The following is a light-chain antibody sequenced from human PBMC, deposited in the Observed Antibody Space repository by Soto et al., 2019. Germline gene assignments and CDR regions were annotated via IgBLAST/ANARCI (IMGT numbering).Light chain of an antibody. Sequence: QSALTQPPSASGSPGQSVTISCTGTSSDVGGYKYVSWYQQYPGKAPKLMIYEVTKRPSGVPDRFSGSKSGNTASLTVSGLQAEDEAEYYCSSYAGSNNLKVFGAGTKLTVL. CDR1: SSDVGGYKY. J-gene: IGLJ1*01. CDR3: SSYAGSNNLKV. V-gene: IGLV2-8*01. CDR2: EVT.